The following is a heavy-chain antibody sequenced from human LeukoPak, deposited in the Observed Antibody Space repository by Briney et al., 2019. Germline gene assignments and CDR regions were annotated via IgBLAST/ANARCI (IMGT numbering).Heavy chain of an antibody. CDR1: GGSFSGYY. Sequence: SETLSLTCAVYGGSFSGYYWSWIRQPPGKGLEWIGEINHSGSTNYNPSLKSRVTISVDTSKSQFSLKLSSVTAADTAVYYCARSNGWYRFDSWGQGTLVTVSS. D-gene: IGHD6-19*01. V-gene: IGHV4-34*01. CDR3: ARSNGWYRFDS. J-gene: IGHJ4*02. CDR2: INHSGST.